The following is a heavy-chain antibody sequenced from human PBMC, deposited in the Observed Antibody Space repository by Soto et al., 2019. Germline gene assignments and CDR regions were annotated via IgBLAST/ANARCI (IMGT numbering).Heavy chain of an antibody. CDR2: IYSGGST. J-gene: IGHJ3*02. Sequence: PGGSLRLSCAASGFTVSSNYMSWVRQAPGKGLEWVSVIYSGGSTYYADSVKGRFTISRDNSKNTLYLQMNSLRAEDTAVYYCGRDPLQLDAFDIWGQGTMVTVSS. V-gene: IGHV3-53*01. D-gene: IGHD1-1*01. CDR3: GRDPLQLDAFDI. CDR1: GFTVSSNY.